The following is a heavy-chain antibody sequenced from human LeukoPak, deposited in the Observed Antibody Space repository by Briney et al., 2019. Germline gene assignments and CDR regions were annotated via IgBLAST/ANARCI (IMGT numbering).Heavy chain of an antibody. CDR2: IYYSGST. V-gene: IGHV4-39*01. Sequence: SETLSLTCTVSGGSISSSSYYWGWIRQPPGKGLEWIGSIYYSGSTYYNPSLKSRVTISVDTSKNQFSLKLSSVTAADTAVYYCARHDHITIFGVVPGFDPWGQGTLVTVSS. J-gene: IGHJ5*02. CDR3: ARHDHITIFGVVPGFDP. CDR1: GGSISSSSYY. D-gene: IGHD3-3*01.